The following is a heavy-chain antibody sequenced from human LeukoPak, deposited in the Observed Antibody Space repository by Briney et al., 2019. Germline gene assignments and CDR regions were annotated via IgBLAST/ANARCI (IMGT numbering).Heavy chain of an antibody. CDR2: ISSSSSYI. CDR1: GFTFSSYS. J-gene: IGHJ6*03. D-gene: IGHD5-18*01. V-gene: IGHV3-21*01. Sequence: PGGSLRLSCAASGFTFSSYSMNWVRQAPGKGLEWVSSISSSSSYIYYADSVKGRFTISRDNAKNSLYLQMNSLRAEDTAVYYCARVVSYGYYYYYYYMDVWGKGTAVTVSS. CDR3: ARVVSYGYYYYYYYMDV.